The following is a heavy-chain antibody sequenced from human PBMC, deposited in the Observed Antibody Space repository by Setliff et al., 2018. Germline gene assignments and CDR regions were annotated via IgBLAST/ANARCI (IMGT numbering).Heavy chain of an antibody. V-gene: IGHV3-21*01. D-gene: IGHD5-12*01. J-gene: IGHJ4*02. CDR1: GFAFASYN. CDR3: ASSRTWIITN. Sequence: PGGSLRLSCAASGFAFASYNMIWVRQAPGKGLEWVSSLSSANNYIVYADSVKGRFTISRDNAKSSLYLQMNSLSAEDTAIYYCASSRTWIITNWGQGTLVTVSS. CDR2: LSSANNYI.